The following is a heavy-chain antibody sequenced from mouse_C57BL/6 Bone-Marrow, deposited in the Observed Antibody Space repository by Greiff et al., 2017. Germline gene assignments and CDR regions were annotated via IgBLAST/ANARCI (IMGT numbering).Heavy chain of an antibody. Sequence: QVQLKQSGAELVRPGASVTLSCKASGYTFTDYEMHWVKQTPVHGLEWIGAIDPETGGTAYNQKFKGKAILTADQSSSTAYMELRSLTSEDSAVYYCTRCPYWGQGTTLTVSS. CDR1: GYTFTDYE. CDR3: TRCPY. V-gene: IGHV1-15*01. J-gene: IGHJ2*01. CDR2: IDPETGGT.